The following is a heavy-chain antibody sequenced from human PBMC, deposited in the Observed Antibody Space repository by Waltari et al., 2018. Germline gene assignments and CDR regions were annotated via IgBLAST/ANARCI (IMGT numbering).Heavy chain of an antibody. CDR3: GKDITPGGMDV. CDR1: GFTFYDHA. CDR2: IRWDSVNT. V-gene: IGHV3-9*01. J-gene: IGHJ6*02. Sequence: EVQLVESGGGLVQPGRSLRLSCAASGFTFYDHAMHWVRQAPGKGLEWVSGIRWDSVNTGYADSVKGRFNISRDNANNLLYLQMNNLGVEDTAFYYCGKDITPGGMDVWGRGTAVTVSS. D-gene: IGHD2-15*01.